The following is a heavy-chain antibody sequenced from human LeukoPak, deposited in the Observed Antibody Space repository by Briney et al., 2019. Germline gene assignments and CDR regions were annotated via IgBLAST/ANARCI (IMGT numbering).Heavy chain of an antibody. V-gene: IGHV3-30*02. CDR1: GFTFSDYG. CDR2: IQNDGSNT. CDR3: AKDLLSPERSLGYDY. Sequence: PGGSLRLSCAASGFTFSDYGMNWVRQTPGKGLEWLAFIQNDGSNTFYADSVKGRFTISRDNAKNSLYLQMNSLRAEDTAVYYCAKDLLSPERSLGYDYWGQGTLVTVSS. D-gene: IGHD5-24*01. J-gene: IGHJ4*02.